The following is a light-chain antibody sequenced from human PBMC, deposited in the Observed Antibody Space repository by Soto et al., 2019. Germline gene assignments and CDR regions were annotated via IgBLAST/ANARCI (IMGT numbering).Light chain of an antibody. CDR3: CSYAGNYTF. V-gene: IGLV2-11*01. J-gene: IGLJ2*01. Sequence: QSALTQPRSVSGSPGQSVTISCTGTSNAVGGYDYVSWYQQYPGKAPTYILYDVTKRPSGVPDRFSGSKSGNTASLTISGLQADDEADYYCCSYAGNYTFFGGGTKVTVL. CDR2: DVT. CDR1: SNAVGGYDY.